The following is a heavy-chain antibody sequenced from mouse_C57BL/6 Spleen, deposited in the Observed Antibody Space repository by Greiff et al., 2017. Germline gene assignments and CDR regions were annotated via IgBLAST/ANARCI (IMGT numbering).Heavy chain of an antibody. CDR2: IDPETGGT. J-gene: IGHJ1*03. V-gene: IGHV1-15*01. CDR1: GYTFTDYE. Sequence: VQLQQSGAELVRPGASVTLSCKASGYTFTDYEMHWVKQTPVHGLEWIGAIDPETGGTAYNHKFKGKAILTADKSSSTAYMELRSLTSEDSAVYCCARRENTVVASYWYFGDWGTGTTVTVSS. D-gene: IGHD1-1*01. CDR3: ARRENTVVASYWYFGD.